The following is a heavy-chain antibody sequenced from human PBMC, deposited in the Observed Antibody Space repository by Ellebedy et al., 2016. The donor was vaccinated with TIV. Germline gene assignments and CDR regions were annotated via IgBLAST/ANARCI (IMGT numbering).Heavy chain of an antibody. D-gene: IGHD3-3*01. J-gene: IGHJ3*01. V-gene: IGHV3-74*01. CDR3: AREWSAFDL. CDR2: ISSDGSHI. CDR1: GFTFSSYY. Sequence: GESLKISCAASGFTFSSYYMHWVRQAPGKGLVWVSHISSDGSHINYADSVKVRFTISSDNAKNTLYLQMNSLRAEDTAVYYCAREWSAFDLWGQGTMVTVSS.